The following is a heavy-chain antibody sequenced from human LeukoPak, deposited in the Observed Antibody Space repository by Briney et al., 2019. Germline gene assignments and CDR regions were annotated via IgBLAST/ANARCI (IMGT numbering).Heavy chain of an antibody. CDR2: INHSGST. V-gene: IGHV4-34*01. Sequence: SETLSLTCAVYGGSLSGYYWSWIRQPPGKGLEWIGEINHSGSTNYNPSLKSRVTISVDTSKNQFSLKLSSVTAADTAVYYCASLAARRRTPTYNWFDPWGQGTLVTVSS. J-gene: IGHJ5*02. CDR3: ASLAARRRTPTYNWFDP. CDR1: GGSLSGYY. D-gene: IGHD6-6*01.